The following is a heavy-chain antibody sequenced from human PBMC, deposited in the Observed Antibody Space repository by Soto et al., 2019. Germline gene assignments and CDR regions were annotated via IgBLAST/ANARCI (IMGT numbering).Heavy chain of an antibody. CDR1: GFTFTISA. D-gene: IGHD3-10*01. J-gene: IGHJ5*02. CDR2: IVVGSGNT. Sequence: QMQLVQTGPEVKKPGTSVKVSCKASGFTFTISAVQWVRQARGQRLEWIGWIVVGSGNTNYAQKFQERVTITMDMSTSTAYMELSSLRPEDTAGYYCAAVSRFWELLSYGATENWFDPWGQGTLVTVSS. CDR3: AAVSRFWELLSYGATENWFDP. V-gene: IGHV1-58*01.